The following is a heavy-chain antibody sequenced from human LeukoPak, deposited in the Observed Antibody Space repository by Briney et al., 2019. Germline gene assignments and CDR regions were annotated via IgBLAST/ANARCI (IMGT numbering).Heavy chain of an antibody. J-gene: IGHJ4*02. CDR1: GFTFSSYA. CDR3: AKAYRMVRGFTPDS. V-gene: IGHV3-23*01. D-gene: IGHD3-10*01. Sequence: GGSLRLSCAASGFTFSSYAMSWVRQAPGKGLEWVSAISGSGGSTYYADSVKGRFTISRDNSKNTLYLQMNSLRAEDTAVYYWAKAYRMVRGFTPDSGAQEPRVTVPS. CDR2: ISGSGGST.